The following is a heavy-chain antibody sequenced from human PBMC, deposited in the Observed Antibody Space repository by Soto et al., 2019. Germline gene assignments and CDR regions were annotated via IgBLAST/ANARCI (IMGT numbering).Heavy chain of an antibody. J-gene: IGHJ6*02. Sequence: EVQLLESGGGLVQPGGSLRLSCAASGFSFSNYAVTWVRQAPGKGLEWVSAISASGGSTYYADSVKGRFTISRDNSKNTVQLEMNSLRAEDTAVYYCAKRHWSGSNSVGNGMDVWGQGTTVTVSS. D-gene: IGHD3-3*01. CDR2: ISASGGST. V-gene: IGHV3-23*01. CDR1: GFSFSNYA. CDR3: AKRHWSGSNSVGNGMDV.